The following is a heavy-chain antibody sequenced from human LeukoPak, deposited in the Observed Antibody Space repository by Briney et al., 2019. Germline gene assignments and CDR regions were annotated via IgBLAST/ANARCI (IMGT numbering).Heavy chain of an antibody. CDR1: GFTVSSNY. Sequence: GGSLRLSCAASGFTVSSNYMSWVRQAPGKGLEWVSVTYSGGSTYYADSVKGRFTISRDNSKNTLYLQMNSLRAEDTAVYYCAKSTVTTVYTLWGQGTLVTVSS. V-gene: IGHV3-53*01. J-gene: IGHJ4*02. CDR3: AKSTVTTVYTL. CDR2: TYSGGST. D-gene: IGHD4-11*01.